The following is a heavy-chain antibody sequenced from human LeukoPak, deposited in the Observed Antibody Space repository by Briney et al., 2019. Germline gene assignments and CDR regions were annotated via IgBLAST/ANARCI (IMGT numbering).Heavy chain of an antibody. J-gene: IGHJ4*02. CDR1: GGTFSSYA. CDR3: ARDLTAIPTCRYSGSYYFDY. CDR2: IIPILGIA. D-gene: IGHD1-26*01. Sequence: SVKVSCKASGGTFSSYAISWVRQAPGQGLEWMGRIIPILGIANYAQKFQGRVTITADKSTSTAYMELSSLRSEDTAVYYCARDLTAIPTCRYSGSYYFDYWGQGTLVTVSS. V-gene: IGHV1-69*04.